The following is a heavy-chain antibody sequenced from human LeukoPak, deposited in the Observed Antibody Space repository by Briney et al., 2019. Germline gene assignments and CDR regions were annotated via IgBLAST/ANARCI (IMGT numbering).Heavy chain of an antibody. V-gene: IGHV3-7*01. CDR2: IKEDGSEK. CDR1: GFTFSRYW. D-gene: IGHD3-3*01. J-gene: IGHJ4*02. Sequence: GGSLRLSCAPSGFTFSRYWMNWVRQTPGKGLEWVANIKEDGSEKNYVDSVKGRFTISRDNTKNSLYLQMNSLTAEDTAVYYCASARFCDYWGQGTLVTVSS. CDR3: ASARFCDY.